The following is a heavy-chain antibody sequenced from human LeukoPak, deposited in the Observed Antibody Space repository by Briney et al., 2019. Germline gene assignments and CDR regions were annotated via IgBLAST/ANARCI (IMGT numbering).Heavy chain of an antibody. Sequence: SETLSLTCTVSGGSISSSSYYWGWIRQPTGKGLEWIGSIYYSGSTYYNPSLKSRVTISVDTSKNQFSLKVSSVTAADTAVYYCGRDSSDGPTFEIWGQGTMVTVSS. J-gene: IGHJ3*02. CDR3: GRDSSDGPTFEI. CDR1: GGSISSSSYY. CDR2: IYYSGST. V-gene: IGHV4-39*07.